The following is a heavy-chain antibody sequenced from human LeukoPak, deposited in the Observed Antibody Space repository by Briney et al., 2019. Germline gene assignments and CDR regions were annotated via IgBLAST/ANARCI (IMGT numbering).Heavy chain of an antibody. CDR2: ISYDGSNK. CDR3: AGDSSGWTLGFDY. D-gene: IGHD6-19*01. CDR1: GFTFSSYA. Sequence: GRSLRLSCAASGFTFSSYAMHWVRQAPGKGLEWVAVISYDGSNKYYADSVKGRFTISRDNSKNTLYLQMNSLRAEDTAVYYCAGDSSGWTLGFDYWGQGTLVTVSS. V-gene: IGHV3-30-3*01. J-gene: IGHJ4*02.